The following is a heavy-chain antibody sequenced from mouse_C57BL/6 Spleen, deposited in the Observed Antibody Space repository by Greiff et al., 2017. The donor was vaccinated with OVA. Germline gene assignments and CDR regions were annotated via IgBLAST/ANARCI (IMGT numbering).Heavy chain of an antibody. D-gene: IGHD4-1*02. Sequence: EVQLQQSGAELVKPGASVKLSCTASGFNIKDYYMHWVKQRTEQGLEWIGRIDPEDGETKYAPKFPGKATITADTSSNTAYLQLSSLTSEDTAVYYCARGNWDVRYFDVWGTGTTVTVSS. CDR1: GFNIKDYY. J-gene: IGHJ1*03. CDR3: ARGNWDVRYFDV. CDR2: IDPEDGET. V-gene: IGHV14-2*01.